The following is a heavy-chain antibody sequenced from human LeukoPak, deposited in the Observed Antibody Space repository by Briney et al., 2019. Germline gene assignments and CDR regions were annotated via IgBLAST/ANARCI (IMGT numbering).Heavy chain of an antibody. Sequence: SETLSLTCAVYGGSFSGYYWSWIRQPPGKGLEWIGEINHSGSTNYNPSLKCRVTISVDTSKNQFSLKLSSVTAADTAVYYCARESVRGIVVFSRYYFEYWGQGTLVTVSS. CDR3: ARESVRGIVVFSRYYFEY. CDR1: GGSFSGYY. CDR2: INHSGST. J-gene: IGHJ4*02. V-gene: IGHV4-34*01. D-gene: IGHD3-22*01.